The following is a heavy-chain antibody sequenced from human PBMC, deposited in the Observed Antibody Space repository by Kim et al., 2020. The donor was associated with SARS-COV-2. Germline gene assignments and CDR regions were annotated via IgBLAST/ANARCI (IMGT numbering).Heavy chain of an antibody. D-gene: IGHD1-26*01. CDR2: FDPEDGET. CDR1: GYTLTELS. Sequence: ASVKVSCKVSGYTLTELSMHWVLQAPGKGLEWMGGFDPEDGETIYAQKFQGRVTMTEDTSTDTAYMELSSLRSEDTAVYYCATSGGSYADYYYYMDVWGKGTTVTVSS. V-gene: IGHV1-24*01. CDR3: ATSGGSYADYYYYMDV. J-gene: IGHJ6*03.